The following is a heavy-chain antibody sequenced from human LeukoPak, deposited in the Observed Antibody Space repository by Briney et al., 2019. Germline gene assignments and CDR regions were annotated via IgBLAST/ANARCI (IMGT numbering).Heavy chain of an antibody. CDR2: INPNSGGT. D-gene: IGHD3-22*01. CDR1: GYTFTGYY. CDR3: ARAPGGYYYDSSGYYYGMDV. J-gene: IGHJ6*02. Sequence: ASVKVSCKASGYTFTGYYMHWVRQAPGQGLEWMGWINPNSGGTNYAQKFQGRVTMTRDTSISTAYMELSRLRSDDTAVYYCARAPGGYYYDSSGYYYGMDVWGQGTTVTVSS. V-gene: IGHV1-2*02.